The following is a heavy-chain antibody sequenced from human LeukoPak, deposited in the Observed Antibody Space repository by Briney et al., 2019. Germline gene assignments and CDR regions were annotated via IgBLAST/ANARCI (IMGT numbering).Heavy chain of an antibody. Sequence: PSETLSLTCAASGYSINNFRYKSWIRQPPGKGLEWIGNISQSAIASYNPSLKSRVTISLDTSNSHFSLDLRSVTAADTAVYFCARASVEHSSVAGYSFDCWGQGTLVTVSS. V-gene: IGHV4-38-2*01. CDR2: ISQSAIA. CDR3: ARASVEHSSVAGYSFDC. CDR1: GYSINNFRY. D-gene: IGHD1/OR15-1a*01. J-gene: IGHJ4*02.